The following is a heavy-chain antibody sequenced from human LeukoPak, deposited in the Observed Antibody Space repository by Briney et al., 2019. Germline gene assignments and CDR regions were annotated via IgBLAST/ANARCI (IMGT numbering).Heavy chain of an antibody. Sequence: GGSLRLSCAASGFPFSSYPMGWARQAPGKGLKCASPNTGSAGGTYYADSVKGRSAISRDNSKNTLYLDMNSLRAEDTAVYYCAKGSSSVWPYYFDYWGQGALVTASS. V-gene: IGHV3-23*01. CDR2: NTGSAGGT. CDR1: GFPFSSYP. J-gene: IGHJ4*02. D-gene: IGHD5/OR15-5a*01. CDR3: AKGSSSVWPYYFDY.